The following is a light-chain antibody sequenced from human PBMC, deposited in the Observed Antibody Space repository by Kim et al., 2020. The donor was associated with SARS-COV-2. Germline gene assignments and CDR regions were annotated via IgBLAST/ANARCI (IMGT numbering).Light chain of an antibody. J-gene: IGLJ3*02. Sequence: QSVLTQTPSASGTPGQRVTISCSGSSSNIGSNTVSWYQQLPATAPKLLIYTNNQRPSGVPDRFSGSKSGTSASLAISGLQSADEADYYCATWDDSLNGWVFGGGTQLTVL. CDR2: TNN. CDR1: SSNIGSNT. CDR3: ATWDDSLNGWV. V-gene: IGLV1-44*01.